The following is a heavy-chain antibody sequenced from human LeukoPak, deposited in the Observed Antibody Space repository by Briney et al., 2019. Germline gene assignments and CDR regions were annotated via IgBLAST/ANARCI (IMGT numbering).Heavy chain of an antibody. D-gene: IGHD6-19*01. CDR2: INPNSGGT. CDR1: GYTFTGYY. V-gene: IGHV1-2*02. Sequence: ASVKVSCKASGYTFTGYYMHWVRQAPGQGLEWIGWINPNSGGTKYAQKFQGRVTMTRDTSISTAYMELSNLRSDDTAVYYCARVIGVLWLVDYWGQGTLVIVSS. CDR3: ARVIGVLWLVDY. J-gene: IGHJ4*02.